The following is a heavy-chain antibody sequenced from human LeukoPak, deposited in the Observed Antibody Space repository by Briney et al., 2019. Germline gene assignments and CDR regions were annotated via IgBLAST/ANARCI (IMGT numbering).Heavy chain of an antibody. CDR3: ARKSARGGDFDY. CDR2: IYYTGST. D-gene: IGHD3-10*01. Sequence: PSETLSLTCTVSGGSISAYYWNWIRQPPGKGLEWIGNIYYTGSTNYNPSLRSRLTISVDRSKNQFSLKLSSVTATDSAIYYCARKSARGGDFDYWGQGTLVSVSS. CDR1: GGSISAYY. V-gene: IGHV4-59*08. J-gene: IGHJ4*02.